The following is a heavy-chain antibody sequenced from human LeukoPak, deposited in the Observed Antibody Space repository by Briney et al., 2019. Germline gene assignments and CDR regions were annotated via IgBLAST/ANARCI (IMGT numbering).Heavy chain of an antibody. CDR3: ARGRLARSPYFDY. Sequence: SETLSLTCSVSGDSIIGYYWGWIRQPPGKGLEWIGHIYYSGSTDYNPSLKSRVTISVETSKNQFSLNLSSVTAADTAVYYCARGRLARSPYFDYWGQGTLVTVSS. D-gene: IGHD6-19*01. CDR1: GDSIIGYY. CDR2: IYYSGST. V-gene: IGHV4-59*01. J-gene: IGHJ4*02.